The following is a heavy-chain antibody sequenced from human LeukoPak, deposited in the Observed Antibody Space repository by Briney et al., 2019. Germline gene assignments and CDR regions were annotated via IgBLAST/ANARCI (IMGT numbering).Heavy chain of an antibody. D-gene: IGHD2-2*01. CDR1: GFTFSDYA. J-gene: IGHJ4*02. Sequence: PGGSLRLSCAASGFTFSDYAMHWVRQAQGKGLEYVSAISHNGGSTYYAHSVKGRFTISRDNSKNTLYLKLGSLRDEDMAVYYCARERRFCTSTSCYCFFDYWGQGTLVTVSS. V-gene: IGHV3-64*01. CDR2: ISHNGGST. CDR3: ARERRFCTSTSCYCFFDY.